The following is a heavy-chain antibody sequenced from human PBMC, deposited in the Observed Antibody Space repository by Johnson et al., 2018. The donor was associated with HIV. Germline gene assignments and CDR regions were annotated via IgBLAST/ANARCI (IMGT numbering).Heavy chain of an antibody. V-gene: IGHV3-15*01. CDR2: IKSKTDGGTT. J-gene: IGHJ3*02. Sequence: EVQLVESAGGVVQPGRSLRLSCAASGFTFNIYGMHWVRQAPGKGLEWVGRIKSKTDGGTTDYAAPVKDRFTISRDDSKNTLYLQMNSLKTEDTAVYYCASGPKGHDAFDIWGQGTMVTVSS. D-gene: IGHD3-3*01. CDR3: ASGPKGHDAFDI. CDR1: GFTFNIYG.